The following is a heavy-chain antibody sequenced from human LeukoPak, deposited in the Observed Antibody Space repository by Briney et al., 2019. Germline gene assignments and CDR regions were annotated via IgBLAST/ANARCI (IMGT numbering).Heavy chain of an antibody. CDR1: GFTVSSNY. CDR2: IYSDDST. V-gene: IGHV3-53*01. Sequence: GGSLRLFCAVSGFTVSSNYMSWVRQAPGKGLEWVSVIYSDDSTYYADSVKGRFTISRDNSKNTLYLQMNSLRAEDTAVYYCAXGXRXVTAMFYWGQGTLVTVSS. J-gene: IGHJ4*02. CDR3: AXGXRXVTAMFY. D-gene: IGHD2-21*02.